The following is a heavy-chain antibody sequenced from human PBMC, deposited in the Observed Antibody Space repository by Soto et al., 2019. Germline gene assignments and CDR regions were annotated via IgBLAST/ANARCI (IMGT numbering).Heavy chain of an antibody. CDR3: ARDKITGLFEY. J-gene: IGHJ4*02. CDR1: GGSISSGGYY. D-gene: IGHD2-8*02. V-gene: IGHV4-31*03. CDR2: IYYSGST. Sequence: SETLSLTCTVSGGSISSGGYYWSWIRQHPGKGLESIGYIYYSGSTYYNPSLKSRVSISVDTSKNQFSLKLTSVTAADTAVYYCARDKITGLFEYWGQGTLVTVS.